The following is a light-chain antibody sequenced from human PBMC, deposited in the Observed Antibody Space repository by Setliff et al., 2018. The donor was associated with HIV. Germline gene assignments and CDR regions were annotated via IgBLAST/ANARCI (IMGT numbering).Light chain of an antibody. CDR3: NSYTSNGTLV. Sequence: QSVLTQPASVSGSPGQSITISCTGTSSDVGGYNSVSWYQQHPHKAPKLIIFDVTKRPPGVSSRFAASKSGNTASLTISGLQAEDEADYYCNSYTSNGTLVFGGGTKVTVL. J-gene: IGLJ2*01. CDR2: DVT. CDR1: SSDVGGYNS. V-gene: IGLV2-14*03.